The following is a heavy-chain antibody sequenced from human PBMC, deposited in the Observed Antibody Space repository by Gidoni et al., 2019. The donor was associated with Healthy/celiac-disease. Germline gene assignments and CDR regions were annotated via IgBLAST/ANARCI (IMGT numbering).Heavy chain of an antibody. V-gene: IGHV4-34*01. CDR1: GGSFSGYY. CDR2: INHSGST. Sequence: QVQLQQRGAGLMKPPETLSLTAAVYGGSFSGYYWSWIRQPPGKGLEWIGEINHSGSTNYNPSLKSRVTISVDTSKNQFSLKLSAVTAADTAVYYCARRSSVTMIVVVITHFDYWGQGTLVTVSS. J-gene: IGHJ4*02. D-gene: IGHD3-22*01. CDR3: ARRSSVTMIVVVITHFDY.